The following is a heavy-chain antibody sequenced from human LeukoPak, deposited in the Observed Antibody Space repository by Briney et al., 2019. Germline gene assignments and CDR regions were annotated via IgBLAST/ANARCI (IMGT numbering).Heavy chain of an antibody. Sequence: SETLSLTCTVSGGSISSGSYYWSWIRQPAGKGLEWIGRIYTSGSTNYNPSLKSRVTISVDTSKNQFSLKLSSVTAADTAVYYCARGGGDGVDYWGQGTLVTVSS. CDR2: IYTSGST. V-gene: IGHV4-61*02. D-gene: IGHD2-21*02. CDR3: ARGGGDGVDY. J-gene: IGHJ4*02. CDR1: GGSISSGSYY.